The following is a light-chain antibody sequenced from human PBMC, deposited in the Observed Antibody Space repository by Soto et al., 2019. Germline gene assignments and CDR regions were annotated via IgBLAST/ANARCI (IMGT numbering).Light chain of an antibody. Sequence: DTQMTQSPSTLSASIGDRVTITCRASQGISSYLAWYQQKPGKVPKLLIYAASTLQSGVSSRFSGSGSGTDFTLTISSLQPEDVATYYCQKYNSAPRTFGGGTKVDIK. CDR1: QGISSY. V-gene: IGKV1-27*01. CDR3: QKYNSAPRT. J-gene: IGKJ4*01. CDR2: AAS.